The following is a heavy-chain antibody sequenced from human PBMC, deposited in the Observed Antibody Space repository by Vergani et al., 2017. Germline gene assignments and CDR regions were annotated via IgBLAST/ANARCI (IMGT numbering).Heavy chain of an antibody. J-gene: IGHJ5*02. CDR2: TRYDGNNK. CDR3: ARDLRLLYNRFDP. D-gene: IGHD1-14*01. Sequence: QVQLVESGGGVVQPGRSLRLSCAASGFTFNQYGMHWVRQAPGKGLEWVAVTRYDGNNKQYADSVKVRFTISRDNSKSTMYLQMNSLRDEDTGVYYCARDLRLLYNRFDPWGQGTLVTVSS. CDR1: GFTFNQYG. V-gene: IGHV3-33*01.